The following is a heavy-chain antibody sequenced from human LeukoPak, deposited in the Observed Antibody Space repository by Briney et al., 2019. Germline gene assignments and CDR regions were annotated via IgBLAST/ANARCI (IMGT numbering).Heavy chain of an antibody. J-gene: IGHJ4*02. CDR1: GFTFSSYG. Sequence: GGSLRLSCAASGFTFSSYGMHWVRQAPGKGLEWVAVISYDGSNKYYADSVKGRFTISRDNSKNTLYLQMNSLRAEDTAVYYCAREGTWSYYYDYWGQGTLVTVSS. D-gene: IGHD1-26*01. CDR3: AREGTWSYYYDY. V-gene: IGHV3-30*03. CDR2: ISYDGSNK.